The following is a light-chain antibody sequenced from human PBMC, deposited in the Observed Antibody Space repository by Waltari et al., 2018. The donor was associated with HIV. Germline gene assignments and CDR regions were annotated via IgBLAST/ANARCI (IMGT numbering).Light chain of an antibody. CDR1: QSVLVTSNVNNN. CDR3: QQYYSTPQT. Sequence: DIVMTQSPDSLAVSLGERATTTLKSRQSVLVTSNVNNNLAWYQQKFGQPPKLLFYWSSNRQSGVPDRFSASGSGKDFTLTISSLQAEDVALYYCQQYYSTPQTFGQGTRVEIK. J-gene: IGKJ1*01. V-gene: IGKV4-1*01. CDR2: WSS.